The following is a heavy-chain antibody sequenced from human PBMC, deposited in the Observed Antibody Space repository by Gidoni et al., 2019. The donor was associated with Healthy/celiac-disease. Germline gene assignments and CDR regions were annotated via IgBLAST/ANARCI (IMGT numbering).Heavy chain of an antibody. D-gene: IGHD2-21*02. J-gene: IGHJ3*02. CDR3: ARVQLLLGGVAFDI. CDR1: GFTFSSYS. Sequence: EVQLVESGGGLVKPGGSLRLSCAASGFTFSSYSMNWVRQAPGKGLEWVSSISSSSSYIYYADSVKGRFTISRDNAKNSLYLQMNSLRAEDTAVYSCARVQLLLGGVAFDIWGQGTMVTVSS. V-gene: IGHV3-21*01. CDR2: ISSSSSYI.